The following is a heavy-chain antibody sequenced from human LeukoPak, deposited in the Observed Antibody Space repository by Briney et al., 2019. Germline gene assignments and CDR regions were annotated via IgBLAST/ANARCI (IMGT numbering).Heavy chain of an antibody. D-gene: IGHD5-18*01. Sequence: ASVKVSCKASGYTYTSYYMHWVRQAPGQGLEWMGIINPSGGITRYAQKFQGRVTMTRDMSTSTVYMELSGLRSEDTAVYFCVSEPGDTALVSYMDVWGKGTTVTVSS. V-gene: IGHV1-46*01. J-gene: IGHJ6*03. CDR2: INPSGGIT. CDR1: GYTYTSYY. CDR3: VSEPGDTALVSYMDV.